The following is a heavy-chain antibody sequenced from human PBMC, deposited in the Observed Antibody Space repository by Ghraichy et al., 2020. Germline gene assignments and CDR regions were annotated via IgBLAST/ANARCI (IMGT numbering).Heavy chain of an antibody. CDR1: GFSISSYS. CDR3: ARGASVVRFYYYDGMDV. J-gene: IGHJ6*02. CDR2: ITSSTSTI. D-gene: IGHD4-23*01. Sequence: GGSLRLSCVGSGFSISSYSMNWVRQSPGKGLEWVSSITSSTSTIFYADSVKGRFTISRDNAQNSLYLQMNSLRDEDTAVYYCARGASVVRFYYYDGMDVWGQGTTVTVSS. V-gene: IGHV3-48*02.